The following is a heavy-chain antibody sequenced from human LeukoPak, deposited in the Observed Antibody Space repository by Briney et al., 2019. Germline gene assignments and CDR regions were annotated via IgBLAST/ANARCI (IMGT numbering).Heavy chain of an antibody. CDR3: ARGRTVPTY. V-gene: IGHV3-48*01. Sequence: GGSLRLSFAASGFTFSSYSMNWVRQAPGKGLEWVSYMSSSSSTIYYADSVKGRFTVSRDNAKNSLYLQMNSLRAEDTAVYYCARGRTVPTYWGQGTLVIVSS. D-gene: IGHD4-17*01. CDR1: GFTFSSYS. J-gene: IGHJ4*02. CDR2: MSSSSSTI.